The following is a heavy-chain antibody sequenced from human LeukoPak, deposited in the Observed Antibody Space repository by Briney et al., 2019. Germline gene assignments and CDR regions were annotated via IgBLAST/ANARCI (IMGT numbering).Heavy chain of an antibody. V-gene: IGHV4-34*01. D-gene: IGHD5-18*01. CDR1: GGSFSGYY. J-gene: IGHJ4*02. Sequence: SETLSLTCAVYGGSFSGYYWSWIRQPPGKGLEWIGYIYHSGSTNYNPSLKSRVTISVDTSKNQFSLKLNSVTAADTAVYYCARANTWIQLFDYWGQGTLVTVSS. CDR2: IYHSGST. CDR3: ARANTWIQLFDY.